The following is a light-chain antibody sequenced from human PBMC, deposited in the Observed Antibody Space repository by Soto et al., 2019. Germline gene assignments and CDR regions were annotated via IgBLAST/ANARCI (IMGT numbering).Light chain of an antibody. J-gene: IGKJ3*01. Sequence: EIVLAQSPGTPSLSPGGRATPSCRARQSVPSTYLAWYQQKPGQAPKLLIYGASNRATGIPDRFSGSGSGTDFTLIISRLEPEDFAVYFCQKYGYSPPFTFGPGTKVDIK. CDR2: GAS. CDR1: QSVPSTY. CDR3: QKYGYSPPFT. V-gene: IGKV3-20*01.